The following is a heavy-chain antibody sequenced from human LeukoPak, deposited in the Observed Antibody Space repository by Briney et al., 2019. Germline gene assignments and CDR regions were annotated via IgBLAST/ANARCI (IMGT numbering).Heavy chain of an antibody. CDR3: AREFLSGSFDI. CDR1: GLSFSSYT. CDR2: ISDSSSTI. J-gene: IGHJ3*02. D-gene: IGHD2/OR15-2a*01. Sequence: GGSLRLSCAASGLSFSSYTFNWVRQTPGKGLEWISYISDSSSTIYYADSVKGRFTISRDNAENSLFLQMNSLRDEDTAVYYCAREFLSGSFDIWGQGTKVTISS. V-gene: IGHV3-48*02.